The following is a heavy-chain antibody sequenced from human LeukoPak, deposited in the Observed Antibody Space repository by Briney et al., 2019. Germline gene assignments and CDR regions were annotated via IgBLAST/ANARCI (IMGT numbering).Heavy chain of an antibody. J-gene: IGHJ5*02. CDR1: GFTFSDSA. D-gene: IGHD1-26*01. CDR3: TRDSGTYNWLDP. Sequence: PGGSLRLSCAGSGFTFSDSAIHWVRKASGKGLEWIGLMDTKAQNCATAFAASVRGRFTISRDDSSNTAYLRMDSLKTEDTALYYCTRDSGTYNWLDPWGQGALVTVSS. V-gene: IGHV3-73*01. CDR2: MDTKAQNCAT.